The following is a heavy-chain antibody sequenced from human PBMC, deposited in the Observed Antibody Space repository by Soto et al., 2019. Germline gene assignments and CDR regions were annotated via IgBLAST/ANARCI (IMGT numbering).Heavy chain of an antibody. CDR2: VYWDDVK. D-gene: IGHD5-18*01. J-gene: IGHJ4*02. CDR1: GFSLTTDDVG. Sequence: QITLKESGPPLVKPTQTLTLTCTFSGFSLTTDDVGVGWIRQFPGKALDWLAVVYWDDVKRYSPALKRRHTTPKAISNNQVFMTMSNMALVDTATYFCAHTRYGMSSCDCWGQGTLVTVSS. V-gene: IGHV2-5*02. CDR3: AHTRYGMSSCDC.